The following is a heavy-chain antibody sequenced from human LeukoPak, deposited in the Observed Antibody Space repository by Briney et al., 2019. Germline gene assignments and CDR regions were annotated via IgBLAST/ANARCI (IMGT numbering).Heavy chain of an antibody. Sequence: SETLSLTCTVSGGSISTYYWSGIRQPVGKGLEWIGHIKTSGSTNYNPSLKSRVTISVDTSKNQFSLKLSSVTAADTAVYYCARRRGSGSYYNLFDYWGQGTLVTVSS. CDR2: IKTSGST. D-gene: IGHD3-10*01. V-gene: IGHV4-4*07. J-gene: IGHJ4*02. CDR3: ARRRGSGSYYNLFDY. CDR1: GGSISTYY.